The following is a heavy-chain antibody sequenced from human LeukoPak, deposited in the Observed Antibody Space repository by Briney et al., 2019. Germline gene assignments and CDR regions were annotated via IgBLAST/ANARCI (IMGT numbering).Heavy chain of an antibody. D-gene: IGHD3-9*01. CDR3: AKGLRYFDWLLSYYFDY. Sequence: PGGSLRLSCAASGFTFDDYAMHWVRQAPGKGLEWVSGISWNSGSIGYADSVKGRFTISRDNAKNSLYLQMNSLRAEDTAVYYCAKGLRYFDWLLSYYFDYWGQGTLVTVSS. V-gene: IGHV3-9*01. CDR2: ISWNSGSI. J-gene: IGHJ4*02. CDR1: GFTFDDYA.